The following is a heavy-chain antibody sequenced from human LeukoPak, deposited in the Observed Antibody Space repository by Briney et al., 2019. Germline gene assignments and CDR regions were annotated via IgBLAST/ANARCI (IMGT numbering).Heavy chain of an antibody. CDR3: ARGRAVAVYFDY. V-gene: IGHV3-7*01. Sequence: PGGSLRLSCAASGFTFSSYAMSWVRQAPGKGLEGVANIKQDGSEKYYVDSVKGRFTISRDNAKNSLYLQMNSLRAEDTAVYYCARGRAVAVYFDYWGQGTLVTVSS. CDR1: GFTFSSYA. CDR2: IKQDGSEK. D-gene: IGHD6-19*01. J-gene: IGHJ4*02.